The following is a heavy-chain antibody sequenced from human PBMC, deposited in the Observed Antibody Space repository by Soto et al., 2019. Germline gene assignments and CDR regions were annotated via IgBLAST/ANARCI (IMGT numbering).Heavy chain of an antibody. Sequence: QVQLVQSGAEVKKPGASVKVSCKASGYTFTSYDITWVRQATGQGLEWMGWMNPNSGNTGYAQKFQGRVTMTRNTAKSTAYMELSSLRPEDTAVDYWARGRRGVLGPAASRGDYWGQGTLVTVSS. CDR3: ARGRRGVLGPAASRGDY. CDR2: MNPNSGNT. V-gene: IGHV1-8*01. CDR1: GYTFTSYD. D-gene: IGHD2-2*01. J-gene: IGHJ4*02.